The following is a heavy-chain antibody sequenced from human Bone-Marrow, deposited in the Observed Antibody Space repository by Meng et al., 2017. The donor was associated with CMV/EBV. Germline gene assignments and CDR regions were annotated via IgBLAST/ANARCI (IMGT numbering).Heavy chain of an antibody. D-gene: IGHD3-16*02. CDR2: ISGSGGST. CDR1: GFTFSSYA. V-gene: IGHV3-23*01. Sequence: GGSLRLSCAASGFTFSSYAMSWVRQAPGKGLEWVSAISGSGGSTYYADSVKGRFTISRDNSKNTLYLQMNSLRAEDTAVYYCASDQHPNMITFGGVIVNTGYFDYWGQGTLVTVSS. CDR3: ASDQHPNMITFGGVIVNTGYFDY. J-gene: IGHJ4*02.